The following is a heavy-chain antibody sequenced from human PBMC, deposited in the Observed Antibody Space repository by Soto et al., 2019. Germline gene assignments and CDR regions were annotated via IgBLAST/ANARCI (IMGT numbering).Heavy chain of an antibody. D-gene: IGHD3-10*01. CDR3: ATLLWFGESNFDY. V-gene: IGHV3-30-3*01. CDR1: GFTFSSYA. J-gene: IGHJ4*02. CDR2: ISYDGSNK. Sequence: GGSLRLSCAASGFTFSSYAMHWVRQAPGKGLEWVAVISYDGSNKYYADSVKGRFTISRDNSKNTLYPQMNSLRAEDTAVYYCATLLWFGESNFDYWGQGTLVTVSS.